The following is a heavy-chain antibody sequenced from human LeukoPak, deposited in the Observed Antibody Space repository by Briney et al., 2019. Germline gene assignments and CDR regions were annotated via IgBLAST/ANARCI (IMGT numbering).Heavy chain of an antibody. Sequence: SETLSLTCAVSGGSISNTEWWSWVRQPPEKGLEWIGEIYHGGHTNYNPSLKSRITMTVDRSKNQFSLQLTSVTAADTAVYYCARVVRGLIVYFDQWGQGALVTVSS. D-gene: IGHD3-10*01. CDR2: IYHGGHT. CDR1: GGSISNTEW. CDR3: ARVVRGLIVYFDQ. V-gene: IGHV4-4*02. J-gene: IGHJ4*02.